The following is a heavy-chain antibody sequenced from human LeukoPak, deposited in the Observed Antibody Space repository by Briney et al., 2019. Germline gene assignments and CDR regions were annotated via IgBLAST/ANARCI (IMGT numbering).Heavy chain of an antibody. J-gene: IGHJ3*02. CDR2: IKPDGSEK. V-gene: IGHV3-7*01. CDR1: GFTFSSYA. CDR3: ARGDFNDYGDYVDAFEI. Sequence: GGSLRLSCAASGFTFSSYAMSWVRQAPGKGLEWVANIKPDGSEKYCVDSVKGRFTISRDNAKKSLYLQMNSLRAEDTAVYYYARGDFNDYGDYVDAFEIWGQGTMVTVSA. D-gene: IGHD4-17*01.